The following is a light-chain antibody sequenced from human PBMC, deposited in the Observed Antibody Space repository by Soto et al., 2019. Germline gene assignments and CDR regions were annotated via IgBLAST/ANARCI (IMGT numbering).Light chain of an antibody. CDR3: LQHNSYPWT. Sequence: DIQMTQSPSAMSASVGDRVTITCRASQGISNYLAWFQQKPGKVPKRLIYAASSLQSGVPSRFSGSGSGTXXXXXXXXXXXXXFATYYCLQHNSYPWTFGQXTKVEIK. CDR1: QGISNY. V-gene: IGKV1-17*03. J-gene: IGKJ1*01. CDR2: AAS.